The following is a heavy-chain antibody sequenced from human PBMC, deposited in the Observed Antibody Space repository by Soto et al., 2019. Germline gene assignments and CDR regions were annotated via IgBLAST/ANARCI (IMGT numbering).Heavy chain of an antibody. CDR1: GGSISSYY. J-gene: IGHJ4*02. Sequence: QVQLQESGPGLVKPSETLSLTCTVSGGSISSYYWSWIRQPPGKGLEWIGYIYYSGSTNYNPSLKSRVTISVDTSKNQFALKLSSVTAAGAGVYYWARDSQPGFDYWGQGTLVTVSS. CDR3: ARDSQPGFDY. D-gene: IGHD2-2*01. V-gene: IGHV4-59*01. CDR2: IYYSGST.